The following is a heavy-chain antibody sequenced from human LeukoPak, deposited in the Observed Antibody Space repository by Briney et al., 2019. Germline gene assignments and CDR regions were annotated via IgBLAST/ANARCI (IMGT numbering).Heavy chain of an antibody. CDR3: ARGGYCSSTSCSPDY. Sequence: PSETLSPTCAVYGGSFSGYYWSWIRQPPGKGLEWIGEINHSGSTNYNPSLKSRVTISVDTSKNQFSLKLSSVTAADTAVYYCARGGYCSSTSCSPDYWGQGTLVTVSS. D-gene: IGHD2-2*01. V-gene: IGHV4-34*01. J-gene: IGHJ4*02. CDR1: GGSFSGYY. CDR2: INHSGST.